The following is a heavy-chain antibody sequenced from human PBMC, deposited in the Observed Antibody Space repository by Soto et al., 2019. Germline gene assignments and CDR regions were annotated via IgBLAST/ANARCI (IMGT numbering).Heavy chain of an antibody. V-gene: IGHV1-18*01. CDR1: GYTFTSYG. CDR2: ISPNSGAT. D-gene: IGHD6-25*01. J-gene: IGHJ4*02. CDR3: VRAMWTRSGPQNFFDD. Sequence: QVQLVQSEGELRQPGASVTVSCRASGYTFTSYGIIWVRQATGQGLEWMGYISPNSGATTYAQNHQGRVTLTTDTSTSTAYMELRSLSSDDKAIYYCVRAMWTRSGPQNFFDDWGLGALVSVSS.